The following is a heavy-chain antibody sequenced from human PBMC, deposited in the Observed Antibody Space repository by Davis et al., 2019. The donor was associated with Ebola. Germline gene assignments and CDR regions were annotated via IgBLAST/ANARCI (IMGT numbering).Heavy chain of an antibody. Sequence: GGSLRLSCVGSGFDFFNYAMFWVRKAPGKGLEWVSGINGGSSTTRYTDSVKGRFTISRDNSKNTLYLQMNSLRAEDTAVYYCARDTSGTTLADYWGQGTLVTVSS. J-gene: IGHJ4*02. CDR3: ARDTSGTTLADY. V-gene: IGHV3-23*01. CDR2: INGGSSTT. CDR1: GFDFFNYA. D-gene: IGHD1-26*01.